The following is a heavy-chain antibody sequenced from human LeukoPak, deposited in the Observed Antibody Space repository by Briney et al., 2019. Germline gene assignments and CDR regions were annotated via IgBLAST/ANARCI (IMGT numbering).Heavy chain of an antibody. CDR1: GFTVISNY. J-gene: IGHJ6*02. Sequence: GGSLRLSCAASGFTVISNYMSWVRQAPGKGLEWVSVIYPGGSTYYADSVKGRFIISRHNSKNTLSLQMNSLRADDTAVYYCARDGEPRYWGSGYYYGMDVWGQGATVTVSS. CDR3: ARDGEPRYWGSGYYYGMDV. CDR2: IYPGGST. D-gene: IGHD7-27*01. V-gene: IGHV3-53*01.